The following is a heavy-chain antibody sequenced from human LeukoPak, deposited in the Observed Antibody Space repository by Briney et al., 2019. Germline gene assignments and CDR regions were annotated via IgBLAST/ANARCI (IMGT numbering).Heavy chain of an antibody. D-gene: IGHD5-18*01. CDR1: GFTFGSFA. Sequence: GGSLRLSCEASGFTFGSFAMYWVRQAPGKGLDWIAGIFGSGGSPHYADSVKGRFTISRDNSKNTVYLQINSLRAEDTAVYYCGKTAAGYSSGQKPAWPVDYWGQGTLVTVSS. J-gene: IGHJ4*02. CDR2: IFGSGGSP. CDR3: GKTAAGYSSGQKPAWPVDY. V-gene: IGHV3-23*01.